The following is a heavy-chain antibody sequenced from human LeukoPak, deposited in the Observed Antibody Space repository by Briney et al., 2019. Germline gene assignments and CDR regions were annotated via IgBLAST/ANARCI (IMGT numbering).Heavy chain of an antibody. CDR2: IKQDGSEK. D-gene: IGHD3-10*01. CDR3: ASYNYYGSGTLTGPYYYYMDV. Sequence: GGSLRLSCAASGFTFSSYWMSWVRQAPGKGLEWVANIKQDGSEKYYVDSVKGRFTISRDNAKNSLYLQMNSLRAEDTAVYYCASYNYYGSGTLTGPYYYYMDVWGKGTTVTVSS. V-gene: IGHV3-7*01. CDR1: GFTFSSYW. J-gene: IGHJ6*03.